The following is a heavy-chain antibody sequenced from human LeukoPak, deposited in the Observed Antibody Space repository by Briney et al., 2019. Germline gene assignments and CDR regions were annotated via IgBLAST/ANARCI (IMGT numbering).Heavy chain of an antibody. CDR1: GGIFSSYA. Sequence: GSSVKVSCKASGGIFSSYAISWVRQAPGQGLEWMGGIIPIFGTANYAQKFQGRVTITADESTSTAHMELSSLRSEDTAVYYCAGRKPYYYDSSGYYPFDYWGQGTLVTVSS. V-gene: IGHV1-69*01. CDR2: IIPIFGTA. D-gene: IGHD3-22*01. CDR3: AGRKPYYYDSSGYYPFDY. J-gene: IGHJ4*02.